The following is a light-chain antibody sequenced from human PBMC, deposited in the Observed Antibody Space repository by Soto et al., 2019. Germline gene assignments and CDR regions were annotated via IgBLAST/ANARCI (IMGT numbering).Light chain of an antibody. Sequence: DIVMTQSPDSLAVSLGERATINCKSSQSVLFSSDHKNYLAWYQQKPGQPPKLLIYWASTRESGVPDRFSGSGSGTDFTLTISSLQAEDVAVYYCQEYYSSWWTFGQGTKVEI. V-gene: IGKV4-1*01. CDR1: QSVLFSSDHKNY. CDR2: WAS. J-gene: IGKJ1*01. CDR3: QEYYSSWWT.